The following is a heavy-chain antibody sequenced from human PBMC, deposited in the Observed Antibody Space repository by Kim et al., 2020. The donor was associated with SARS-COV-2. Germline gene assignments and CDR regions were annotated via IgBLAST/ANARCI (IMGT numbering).Heavy chain of an antibody. Sequence: GGSLRLSCAASGLTFSSYWMTWVRQSPGKRLEWVANIKQDGSEKNYVDSVKGRFTISRDNAKNSLSLQMNSRRAEDTALYYCATSALPGRRYYNYYGLD. V-gene: IGHV3-7*01. CDR1: GLTFSSYW. D-gene: IGHD1-1*01. CDR3: ATSALPGRRYYNYYGLD. J-gene: IGHJ6*01. CDR2: IKQDGSEK.